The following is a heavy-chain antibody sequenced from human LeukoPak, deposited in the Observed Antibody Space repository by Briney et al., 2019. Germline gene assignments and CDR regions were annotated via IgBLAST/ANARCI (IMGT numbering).Heavy chain of an antibody. V-gene: IGHV4-34*01. CDR2: INHSGST. J-gene: IGHJ4*02. CDR3: ARGRQYLKPGSGSSWDY. CDR1: GGSFSGDY. D-gene: IGHD3-10*01. Sequence: SETLSLTCAVYGGSFSGDYWSWIRQPPGKGLEWIGEINHSGSTNYNPSLKSRVTISVDTSKNQFSLKLSSVTAADTAVYYCARGRQYLKPGSGSSWDYWGQGTLVTVSS.